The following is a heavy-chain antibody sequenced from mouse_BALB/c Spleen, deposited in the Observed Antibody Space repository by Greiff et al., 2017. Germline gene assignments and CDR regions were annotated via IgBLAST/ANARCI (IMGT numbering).Heavy chain of an antibody. CDR1: GFTFSSYT. D-gene: IGHD2-4*01. J-gene: IGHJ3*01. CDR2: ISSGGSYT. V-gene: IGHV5-6-4*01. Sequence: EVQLVESGGGLVKPGGSLKLSCAASGFTFSSYTMSWVRQTPEKRLEWVATISSGGSYTYYPDSVKGRFTISRDNAKNTLYLQMSSLKSEDTAMYYWTRVRDYDYDEFAYWGQGTLGTVSA. CDR3: TRVRDYDYDEFAY.